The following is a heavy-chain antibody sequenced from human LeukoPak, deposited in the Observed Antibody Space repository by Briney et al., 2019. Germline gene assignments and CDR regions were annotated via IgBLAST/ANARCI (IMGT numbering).Heavy chain of an antibody. V-gene: IGHV3-23*01. D-gene: IGHD6-19*01. CDR2: ISGSGGST. Sequence: PGGSLRLSCAASGYTFSSYATSWVRQAPGKGLEWVSAISGSGGSTYYADSVKGRFTISRDNSKNTLYLQMNSLRAEDTAVYYCAKNRKAVAGTIGDYWGQGTLVTVSS. J-gene: IGHJ4*02. CDR1: GYTFSSYA. CDR3: AKNRKAVAGTIGDY.